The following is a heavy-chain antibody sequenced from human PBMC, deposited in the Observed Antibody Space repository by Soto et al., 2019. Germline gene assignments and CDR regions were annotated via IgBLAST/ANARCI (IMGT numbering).Heavy chain of an antibody. CDR2: ISSSSSTI. D-gene: IGHD6-13*01. CDR3: AKPVHSSSWYWFDP. Sequence: EVQLVESGGGLVQPGGSLRLSCAASGFTFSSYSMNWVRQAPGKGLEWVSYISSSSSTIYYADSVKGRFTISRDNAKNSLYLQMNSLRAEDTAVYYCAKPVHSSSWYWFDPWGQGTLVTVSS. V-gene: IGHV3-48*01. CDR1: GFTFSSYS. J-gene: IGHJ5*02.